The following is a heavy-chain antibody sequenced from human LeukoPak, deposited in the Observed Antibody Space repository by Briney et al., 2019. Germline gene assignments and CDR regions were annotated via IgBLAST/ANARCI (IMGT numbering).Heavy chain of an antibody. CDR1: GFTFSSYA. J-gene: IGHJ4*02. CDR2: ISGSGGST. Sequence: GGSLRLSCAASGFTFSSYAMSWVRQAPGKGLEWVSAISGSGGSTYYADSVKGRFTISRDNSENTLYLQMNSLRAEDTAVYYCAKFGFCSSTSCPAPYWGQGTLVTVSS. V-gene: IGHV3-23*01. CDR3: AKFGFCSSTSCPAPY. D-gene: IGHD2-2*01.